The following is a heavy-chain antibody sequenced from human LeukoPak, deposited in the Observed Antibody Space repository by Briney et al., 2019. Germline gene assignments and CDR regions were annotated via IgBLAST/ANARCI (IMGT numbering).Heavy chain of an antibody. CDR2: INPNSGGT. Sequence: SVKVSCRASGDTFTGYYMHRVRQAPGQGVEGMGWINPNSGGTNYAQKFQGRVTMTRDTYISTAYMELSRLRSGDTAVYYCARDRRAYCGGDCPIDAFDIWGQGTMVTVSS. CDR1: GDTFTGYY. V-gene: IGHV1-2*02. D-gene: IGHD2-21*01. CDR3: ARDRRAYCGGDCPIDAFDI. J-gene: IGHJ3*02.